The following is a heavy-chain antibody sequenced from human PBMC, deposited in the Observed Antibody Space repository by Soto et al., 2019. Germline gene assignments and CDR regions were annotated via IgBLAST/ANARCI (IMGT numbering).Heavy chain of an antibody. CDR2: IYHSGST. Sequence: SETLSLTCAVSGGSISSGGYSWSWIRQPPGKGLEWIGYIYHSGSTYYNPSLKSRVTISVDRSKNQFSLKLSSVTAADTAVYYCARGALGNNWFDHWGRGTLVTVSS. CDR3: ARGALGNNWFDH. V-gene: IGHV4-30-2*01. J-gene: IGHJ5*02. D-gene: IGHD3-16*01. CDR1: GGSISSGGYS.